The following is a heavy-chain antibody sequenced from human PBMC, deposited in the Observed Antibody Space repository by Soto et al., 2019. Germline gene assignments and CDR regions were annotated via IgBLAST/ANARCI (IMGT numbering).Heavy chain of an antibody. Sequence: QVQLQQSGPGLLKPSETLSLTCSVSGGSITDNYWTWIRQSPGKGLEWVGYIYYTGITNYNPSLTRRVTISLDRSKNQFSLKLDSVTAADTAVYYCARALDYDFWGGRNWFDPWGQGTLGTVSS. CDR3: ARALDYDFWGGRNWFDP. CDR2: IYYTGIT. J-gene: IGHJ5*02. D-gene: IGHD3-3*01. V-gene: IGHV4-59*01. CDR1: GGSITDNY.